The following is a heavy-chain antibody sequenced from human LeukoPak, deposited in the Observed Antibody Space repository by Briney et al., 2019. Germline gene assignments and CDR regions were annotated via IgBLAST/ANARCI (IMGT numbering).Heavy chain of an antibody. D-gene: IGHD3-22*01. CDR2: IYPGDSDT. J-gene: IGHJ4*02. V-gene: IGHV5-51*01. Sequence: GESLKISCKGSGYSFTSYWIGWVRQMPGKGLEWMGIIYPGDSDTRYSPSFQGQVPISADKSISTAYLQWSSLKASDTAMYYCARQGGLGYYYDSSGMFDYWGQGTLVTVSS. CDR3: ARQGGLGYYYDSSGMFDY. CDR1: GYSFTSYW.